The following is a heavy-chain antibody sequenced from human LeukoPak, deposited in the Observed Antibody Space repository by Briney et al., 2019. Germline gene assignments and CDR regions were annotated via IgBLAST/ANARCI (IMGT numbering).Heavy chain of an antibody. CDR3: ARGGAYGDYPLVGP. J-gene: IGHJ5*02. D-gene: IGHD4-17*01. CDR1: GFTFSSYA. Sequence: PGGSLRLSCAASGFTFSSYAMHWVRQAPGKGLEWAVVIWYDGSNKYYADSVKGRFTISRDNSKNTLYLQMNSLRAEDTAVYYCARGGAYGDYPLVGPWGQGTLVTVSS. V-gene: IGHV3-33*08. CDR2: IWYDGSNK.